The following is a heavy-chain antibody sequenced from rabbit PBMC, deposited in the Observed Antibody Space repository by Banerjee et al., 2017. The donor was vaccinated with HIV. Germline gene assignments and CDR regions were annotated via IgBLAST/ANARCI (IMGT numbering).Heavy chain of an antibody. J-gene: IGHJ6*01. D-gene: IGHD8-1*01. Sequence: QSLEESGGDLVKPGASLTLTCTASGFSFSRRYDMCWVRQAPGKGLEWISCIAGSGSAFTYSATWAKGRFTCSKASSTTVTLQMTSLTVADTATYFCARDTGSSFSSYGMDLWGPGTLVTVS. CDR2: IAGSGSAFT. CDR3: ARDTGSSFSSYGMDL. V-gene: IGHV1S40*01. CDR1: GFSFSRRYD.